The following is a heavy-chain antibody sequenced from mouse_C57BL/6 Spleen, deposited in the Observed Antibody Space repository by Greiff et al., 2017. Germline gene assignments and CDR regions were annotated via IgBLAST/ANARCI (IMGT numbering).Heavy chain of an antibody. Sequence: ESGPGLVKPSQSLSLTCSVTGYSITSGYYWNWIRQFPGNKLEWMGYISYDGSNNYNPSLKNRISITRDTSKNQFFLKLNSVTTEDTATYYCARDRGYDDFDYWGQGTTLTVSS. CDR1: GYSITSGYY. CDR3: ARDRGYDDFDY. J-gene: IGHJ2*01. CDR2: ISYDGSN. D-gene: IGHD2-2*01. V-gene: IGHV3-6*01.